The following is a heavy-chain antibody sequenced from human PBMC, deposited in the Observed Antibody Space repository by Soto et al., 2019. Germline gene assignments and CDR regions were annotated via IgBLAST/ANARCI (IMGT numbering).Heavy chain of an antibody. J-gene: IGHJ4*02. V-gene: IGHV3-30*18. CDR3: AKDLWANGDTDYFDY. D-gene: IGHD4-17*01. Sequence: PGGSLRLSCAASGFTFSSYGMHWVRQAPGKRLEWVAVISYDGSNKYYADSVKGRFTISRDNSKNTLYLQMNSLRAEDTAVYYCAKDLWANGDTDYFDYWGQGTLVTVSS. CDR1: GFTFSSYG. CDR2: ISYDGSNK.